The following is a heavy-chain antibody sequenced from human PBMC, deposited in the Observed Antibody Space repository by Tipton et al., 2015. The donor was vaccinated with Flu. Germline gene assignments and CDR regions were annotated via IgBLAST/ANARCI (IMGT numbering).Heavy chain of an antibody. D-gene: IGHD2-8*01. J-gene: IGHJ6*02. Sequence: CAASGFTFSSYAMSWVRQAPGKGLEWVSAISGSGGSTYYADSVKGRFTISRDNSKNTLSLQMNSLRAEDTAIYYCAKDRGYCNNGICYRNYYGMDVWGQGTTVTVSS. CDR3: AKDRGYCNNGICYRNYYGMDV. V-gene: IGHV3-23*01. CDR2: ISGSGGST. CDR1: GFTFSSYA.